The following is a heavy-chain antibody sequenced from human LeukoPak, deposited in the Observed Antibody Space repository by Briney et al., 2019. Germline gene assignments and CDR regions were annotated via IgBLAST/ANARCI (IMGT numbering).Heavy chain of an antibody. J-gene: IGHJ5*02. D-gene: IGHD6-13*01. CDR1: GGTFSSYA. CDR3: ARDRESGYSSSWYGRTFDP. Sequence: VASVKVSCKASGGTFSSYAISWVRQAPGQGLEWVGRIIPIFGTANYAQKFQGRVTITTDESTSTAYMELSSLRSEDTAVYYCARDRESGYSSSWYGRTFDPWGQGTLVTVSS. V-gene: IGHV1-69*05. CDR2: IIPIFGTA.